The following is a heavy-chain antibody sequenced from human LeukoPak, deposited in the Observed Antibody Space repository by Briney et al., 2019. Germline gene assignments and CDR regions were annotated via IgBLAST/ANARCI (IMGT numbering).Heavy chain of an antibody. Sequence: GGSLRLSCSVSGFNLNSFWMTWVRQAPGKGLEWVANIGKDGSEKNYVDSVKGRFTISRDNAKNSLYLQMNSLRAEDTAIYYCARAYSPFDYWGQGTLVTVSS. J-gene: IGHJ4*02. CDR1: GFNLNSFW. CDR3: ARAYSPFDY. V-gene: IGHV3-7*04. D-gene: IGHD5-18*01. CDR2: IGKDGSEK.